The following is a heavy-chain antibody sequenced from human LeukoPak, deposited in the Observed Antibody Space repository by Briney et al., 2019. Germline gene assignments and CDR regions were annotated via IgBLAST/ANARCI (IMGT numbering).Heavy chain of an antibody. CDR1: GYSITSYW. CDR2: IDPSDSYT. J-gene: IGHJ5*02. D-gene: IGHD6-19*01. V-gene: IGHV5-10-1*01. CDR3: ARLVHSSGWYSRLDP. Sequence: GESLKISCEGSGYSITSYWISWVRQMPGKVLEWMGRIDPSDSYTNYSPSFQGHVTISADKSISTAYLQWSSLKASDTAMYYCARLVHSSGWYSRLDPWGQGTLVTVSS.